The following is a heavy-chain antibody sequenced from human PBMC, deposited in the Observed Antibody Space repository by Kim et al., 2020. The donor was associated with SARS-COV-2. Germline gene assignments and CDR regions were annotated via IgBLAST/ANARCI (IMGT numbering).Heavy chain of an antibody. J-gene: IGHJ4*02. CDR3: ARGGWDCSSTSCYWDYYFDY. CDR2: ISAYNGNT. CDR1: GYTFTSYG. D-gene: IGHD2-2*01. Sequence: ASVKVSCKASGYTFTSYGISWVRQAPGQGLEWMGWISAYNGNTNYAQKLQGRVTMTTDTSTSTAYMELRSLRSDDTAVYYCARGGWDCSSTSCYWDYYFDYWGQGTLVTVSS. V-gene: IGHV1-18*04.